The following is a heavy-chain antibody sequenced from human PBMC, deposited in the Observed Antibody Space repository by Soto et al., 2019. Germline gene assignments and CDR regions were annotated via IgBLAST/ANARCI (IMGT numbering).Heavy chain of an antibody. V-gene: IGHV3-33*01. CDR3: GSDGALGDTAVVDS. J-gene: IGHJ4*02. CDR1: GFTFSTYG. CDR2: IWYDGSNK. Sequence: QVQLVESGGGVVQPGKSLRLSCAASGFTFSTYGMHWVRQAPGKGLEWVAVIWYDGSNKYHGDSLKGRFTISRDNSKNTLYLQLNSLRAEDTAVYYCGSDGALGDTAVVDSWGQGTLVTVSS. D-gene: IGHD5-18*01.